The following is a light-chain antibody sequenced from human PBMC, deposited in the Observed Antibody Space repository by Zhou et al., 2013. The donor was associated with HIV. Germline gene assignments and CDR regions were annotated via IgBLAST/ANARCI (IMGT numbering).Light chain of an antibody. Sequence: EIVLTQSPATLSLSPGERATLSCRASQSVDTYLAWYQQKPGQAPRLLIYDISNRATAIPTRFSGSGSGTDFTLTISSLEPEDFAVYYCQQRSNWPLTFGGGTKVEIK. V-gene: IGKV3-11*01. CDR3: QQRSNWPLT. J-gene: IGKJ4*01. CDR2: DIS. CDR1: QSVDTY.